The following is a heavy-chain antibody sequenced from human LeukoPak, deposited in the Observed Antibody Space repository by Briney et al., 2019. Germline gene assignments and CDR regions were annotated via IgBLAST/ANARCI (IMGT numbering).Heavy chain of an antibody. CDR1: GGSFGGYY. CDR3: ARLHSGSGWYKSRSYYFDY. V-gene: IGHV4-34*01. D-gene: IGHD6-19*01. Sequence: SETLSLTCAVYGGSFGGYYWSWIRQPPGKGLEWIGEINHSGSTNYNPSLKSRVTISVDTSKNQFSLKLSSVTAADTAVYYCARLHSGSGWYKSRSYYFDYWGQGTLVTVSS. CDR2: INHSGST. J-gene: IGHJ4*02.